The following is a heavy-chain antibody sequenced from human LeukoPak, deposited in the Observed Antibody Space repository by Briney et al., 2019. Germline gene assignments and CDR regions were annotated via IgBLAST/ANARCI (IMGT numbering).Heavy chain of an antibody. Sequence: GGSLRLSCAASGFIFSNSAMHWVRQAPGKGLEWVAVISYDGSNKYYADSVKGRFTISRDNSKNTLYLQMNSLRAEDTAVYYCARGRAGNYYNHNDYWGQGTLVTVSS. D-gene: IGHD3-10*01. CDR3: ARGRAGNYYNHNDY. J-gene: IGHJ4*01. CDR1: GFIFSNSA. CDR2: ISYDGSNK. V-gene: IGHV3-30*03.